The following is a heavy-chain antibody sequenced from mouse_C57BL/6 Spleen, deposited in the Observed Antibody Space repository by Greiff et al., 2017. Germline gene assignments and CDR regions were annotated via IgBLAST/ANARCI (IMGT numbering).Heavy chain of an antibody. D-gene: IGHD2-3*01. Sequence: QVQLQQPGAELVRPGTSVKLSCKASGYTFTSYWMHWVKQRPGQGLEWIGVIDPSDSYTNYNQTFKGKATLTVDTSSSTAYMQLSSLTSEDSAVYYCASPFYDGYCPFAYWGQGTLVTVSA. CDR1: GYTFTSYW. CDR3: ASPFYDGYCPFAY. J-gene: IGHJ3*01. V-gene: IGHV1-59*01. CDR2: IDPSDSYT.